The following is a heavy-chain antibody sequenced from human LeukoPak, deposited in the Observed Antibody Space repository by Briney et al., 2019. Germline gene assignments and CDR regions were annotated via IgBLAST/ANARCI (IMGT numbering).Heavy chain of an antibody. D-gene: IGHD3-22*01. CDR3: AAFDSSGYYFDY. CDR1: RFTVSSNY. CDR2: IYSGGST. Sequence: PGGSLRLSCAASRFTVSSNYMSWVRQAPGKGLEWVSVIYSGGSTYYADSVKGRFTISRDNSKNTLYLQMNSLRAEDTAVYYCAAFDSSGYYFDYWGQGTLVTVSS. V-gene: IGHV3-53*01. J-gene: IGHJ4*02.